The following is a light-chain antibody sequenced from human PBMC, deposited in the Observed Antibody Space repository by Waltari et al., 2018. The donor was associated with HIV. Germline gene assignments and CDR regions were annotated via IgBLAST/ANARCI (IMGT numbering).Light chain of an antibody. CDR1: SSNIGSNY. J-gene: IGLJ3*02. V-gene: IGLV1-47*01. CDR2: RNN. CDR3: AAWDDSLSGLV. Sequence: QSVLPQPPSASGTPGQRVTISCSGSSSNIGSNYVYWYQQLPGTAPKLLIYRNNPPPSGVPDRCSGSKSGTSASLAISGLRSEDETNYYCAAWDDSLSGLVFGGGTKLTVL.